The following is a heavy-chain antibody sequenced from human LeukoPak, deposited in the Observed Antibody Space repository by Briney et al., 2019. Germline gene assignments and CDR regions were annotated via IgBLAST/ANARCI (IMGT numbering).Heavy chain of an antibody. Sequence: SETLSLTCAVYGGSFSGYYWSWIRQPPGKGLEWIGEINHSGSTNYNPFLKSRVTISVDTSKNQFSLKLSSVTAADTAVYYCARGRILWFGELLDYWGQGTLVTVSS. J-gene: IGHJ4*02. V-gene: IGHV4-34*01. CDR2: INHSGST. CDR3: ARGRILWFGELLDY. D-gene: IGHD3-10*01. CDR1: GGSFSGYY.